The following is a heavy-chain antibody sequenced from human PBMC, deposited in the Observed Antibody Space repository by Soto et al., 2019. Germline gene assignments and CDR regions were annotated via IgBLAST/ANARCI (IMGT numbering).Heavy chain of an antibody. CDR2: IWYDGSNK. D-gene: IGHD1-26*01. Sequence: QVQLVESGGGVVQPGRSLRLSCAASGFTFSSYGMHWVRQAPGKGLEWVAVIWYDGSNKYYADSVKGRFTISRDNSKNTLYLQMNSLRAEDTAVYYCARGWELSDAFDIWGQGTMVTVSS. CDR3: ARGWELSDAFDI. J-gene: IGHJ3*02. CDR1: GFTFSSYG. V-gene: IGHV3-33*01.